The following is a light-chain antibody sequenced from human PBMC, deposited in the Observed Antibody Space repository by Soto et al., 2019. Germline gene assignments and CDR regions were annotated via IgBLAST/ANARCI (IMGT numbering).Light chain of an antibody. CDR1: QSFSSW. Sequence: IHRTHSPSTLSASLGDIVTITFRASQSFSSWLAWYQQKPLKAPKLLIYDVSSLESGVPSRFSGSGSGTDFALTISSLQSEDFAIYYCQQYNDWPQTFGQGTKVDI. CDR3: QQYNDWPQT. J-gene: IGKJ1*01. V-gene: IGKV1-5*01. CDR2: DVS.